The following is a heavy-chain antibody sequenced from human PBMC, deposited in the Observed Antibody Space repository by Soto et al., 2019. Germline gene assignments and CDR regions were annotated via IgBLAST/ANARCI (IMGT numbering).Heavy chain of an antibody. J-gene: IGHJ3*02. CDR1: GYTFTGYY. D-gene: IGHD3-22*01. CDR3: ARGGPIVVVITSLNAFDI. Sequence: ASVKVSCKASGYTFTGYYMHWVRQAPGQGLEWMGWINPNSGGTNYAQKFQGWVTMTRDTSISTAYMELSRLRSDDTAVYYCARGGPIVVVITSLNAFDIWGQGTMVTVSS. CDR2: INPNSGGT. V-gene: IGHV1-2*04.